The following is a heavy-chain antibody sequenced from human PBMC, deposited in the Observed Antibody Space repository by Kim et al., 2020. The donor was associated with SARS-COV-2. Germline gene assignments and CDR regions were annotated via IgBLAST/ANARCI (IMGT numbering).Heavy chain of an antibody. D-gene: IGHD2-21*02. CDR1: GGTFSSYA. V-gene: IGHV1-69*04. CDR3: ARMGDFDAFDI. CDR2: IIPILDIA. Sequence: SVKVSCKASGGTFSSYAISWVRQAPGQGLEWMGRIIPILDIANYAQKFQGRVTITADKSTSTAYMELSSLRSEDTAVYYCARMGDFDAFDIWGQGTMVTVSS. J-gene: IGHJ3*02.